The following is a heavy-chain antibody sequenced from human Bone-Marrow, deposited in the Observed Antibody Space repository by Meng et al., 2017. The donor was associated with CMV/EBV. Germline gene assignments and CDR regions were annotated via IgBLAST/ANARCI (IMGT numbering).Heavy chain of an antibody. CDR2: IITIFGTA. CDR3: ARGEGLLGDWFDP. CDR1: GGNFSNYA. V-gene: IGHV1-69*12. Sequence: HVRLGQSVAEGKKPGASVKVSCKASGGNFSNYAIIWVRQAPGQGLEWMGGIITIFGTANYAQKFQGRVTITADESTSTAYMELSSLRSEDTAVYYCARGEGLLGDWFDPWGQGTLVTVSS. J-gene: IGHJ5*02. D-gene: IGHD2-8*02.